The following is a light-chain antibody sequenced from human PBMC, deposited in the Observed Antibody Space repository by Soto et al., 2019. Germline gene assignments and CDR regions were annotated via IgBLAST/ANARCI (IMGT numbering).Light chain of an antibody. CDR2: SNN. CDR1: SSNIGNNA. J-gene: IGLJ1*01. CDR3: GTYDDSLSGHV. Sequence: QSVLTQPPSASGTPGQGVTISCSGSSSNIGNNAVNWYQHLPGTAPKLLLYSNNERPSGIPDRFSGSKSGTSASLAISGLQSEDEAHDYCGTYDDSLSGHVFGTGTKVTVL. V-gene: IGLV1-44*01.